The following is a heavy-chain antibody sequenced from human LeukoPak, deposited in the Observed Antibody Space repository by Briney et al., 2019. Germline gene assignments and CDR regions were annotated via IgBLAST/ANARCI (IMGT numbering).Heavy chain of an antibody. CDR3: ARDLSPSIAAAGTGWFDP. J-gene: IGHJ5*02. D-gene: IGHD6-13*01. CDR2: IKQDGSEK. Sequence: GGSLRLSCSASGFTFGSYWMSWVRQAPGKGLEWVANIKQDGSEKYYVDSVKGRFTISRDNAKNSLYLQMNSLRAEDTAVYYRARDLSPSIAAAGTGWFDPWGQGTLVTVSS. V-gene: IGHV3-7*01. CDR1: GFTFGSYW.